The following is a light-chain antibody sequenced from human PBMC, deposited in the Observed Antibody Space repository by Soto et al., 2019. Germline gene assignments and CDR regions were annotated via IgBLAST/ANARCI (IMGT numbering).Light chain of an antibody. CDR1: QSVITNF. V-gene: IGKV3-20*01. J-gene: IGKJ1*01. CDR3: QQYGRTSWT. Sequence: EIVLTQSPGTLSLSQGKGATLSCRASQSVITNFFAWYQQKPGQAPRLLIYGASTRATGIPDRFSGSGSGTDFTLTISRLEPEDFGVYYCQQYGRTSWTFGQGTKV. CDR2: GAS.